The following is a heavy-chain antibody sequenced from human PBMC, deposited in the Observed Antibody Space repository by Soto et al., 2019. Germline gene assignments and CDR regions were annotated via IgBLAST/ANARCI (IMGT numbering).Heavy chain of an antibody. CDR2: ISVYNGNT. J-gene: IGHJ5*02. Sequence: ASVKVSCKASGYTFTRFGISWVRQAPGQGLEWMGWISVYNGNTNYAQKLQDRVTMTTDTSTSTVYMELRSLRSDDTAVYYCGRDAGYCSGTSCLVSWFDPWGQGSLVTVSS. V-gene: IGHV1-18*01. CDR3: GRDAGYCSGTSCLVSWFDP. CDR1: GYTFTRFG. D-gene: IGHD2-2*01.